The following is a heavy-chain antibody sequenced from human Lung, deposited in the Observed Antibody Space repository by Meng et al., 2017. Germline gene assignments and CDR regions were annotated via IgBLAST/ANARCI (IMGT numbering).Heavy chain of an antibody. CDR1: GFAFRSYW. CDR3: ARESGYFEY. Sequence: VWVVGSGGGRVQPWGSVCIACAPSGFAFRSYWSHGVRQAPGKGLGWVSRIRGDGGSIVYADSVKGRFTISRDNAKNTLFLQMNSLRAEDTAVYYCARESGYFEYWGQGILVTVSS. J-gene: IGHJ4*02. CDR2: IRGDGGSI. V-gene: IGHV3-74*03.